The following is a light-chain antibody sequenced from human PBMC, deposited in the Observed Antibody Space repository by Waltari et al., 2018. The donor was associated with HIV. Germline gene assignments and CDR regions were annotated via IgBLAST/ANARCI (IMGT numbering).Light chain of an antibody. CDR3: CSYVGSDTWV. CDR2: EVS. CDR1: TTDIGHYNL. V-gene: IGLV2-23*02. J-gene: IGLJ3*02. Sequence: QSALTQPAPVSGSPGQSITISCTGATTDIGHYNLVSWYQQHPGSTPKLIIFEVSERPSGVSDRFSGSKSDSTASLTISGLQAEDEATYFCCSYVGSDTWVFGGGTQLTVL.